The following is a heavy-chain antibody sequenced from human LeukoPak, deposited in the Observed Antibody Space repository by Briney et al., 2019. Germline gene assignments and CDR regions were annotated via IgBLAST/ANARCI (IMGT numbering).Heavy chain of an antibody. CDR2: IRYDGNNK. V-gene: IGHV3-30*02. J-gene: IGHJ4*02. CDR3: AKALIQLWVSFIDY. D-gene: IGHD5-18*01. Sequence: GGSLRLSCAASGFTFSSYGMHWVRQAPGRGLEWVAFIRYDGNNKDYADSVKGRFTISRDNSKNALFLQMNSLRAEDTAVYYCAKALIQLWVSFIDYWGQGILVTVSS. CDR1: GFTFSSYG.